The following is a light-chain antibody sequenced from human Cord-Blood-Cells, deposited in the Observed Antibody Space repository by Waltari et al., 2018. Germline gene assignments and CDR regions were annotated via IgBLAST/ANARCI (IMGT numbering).Light chain of an antibody. CDR3: QQRSNWPL. J-gene: IGKJ2*01. Sequence: EIVLTQSPATLSLSTGARATLSCRASQSVRSYLAWYQQKPGQAPRLLIYDASNGATGIPARFSGSGSWTDFTLTISSLDPEDFAVYYCQQRSNWPLFGQGTKLEIK. V-gene: IGKV3-11*01. CDR1: QSVRSY. CDR2: DAS.